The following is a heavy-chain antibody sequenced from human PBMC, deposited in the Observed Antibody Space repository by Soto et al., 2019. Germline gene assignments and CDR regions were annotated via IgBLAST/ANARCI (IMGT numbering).Heavy chain of an antibody. D-gene: IGHD6-13*01. V-gene: IGHV3-21*01. CDR3: ARGGGSSWYFAFDI. Sequence: GGSLRLSCAASGFTFSSYSMNWVHQAPGKGLEWVSSISSSSSYIYYADSVKGRFTISRDNAKNSLYLQMNSLRAEDTAVYYCARGGGSSWYFAFDIWGQGTMVTVSS. J-gene: IGHJ3*02. CDR2: ISSSSSYI. CDR1: GFTFSSYS.